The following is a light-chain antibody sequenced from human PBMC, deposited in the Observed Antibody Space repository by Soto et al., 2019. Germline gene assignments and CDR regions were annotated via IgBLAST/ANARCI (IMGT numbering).Light chain of an antibody. CDR3: QKYNSAPLWT. Sequence: DIQMTQSPSSLSASAGDRVAVTCRASQGISNYLAWYQQKPGKVPKLLIYAASTLQSGVPSRFSGSGSGTDFTLTISSLQPEDVATYYCQKYNSAPLWTFGQGTMVDIK. V-gene: IGKV1-27*01. CDR1: QGISNY. CDR2: AAS. J-gene: IGKJ1*01.